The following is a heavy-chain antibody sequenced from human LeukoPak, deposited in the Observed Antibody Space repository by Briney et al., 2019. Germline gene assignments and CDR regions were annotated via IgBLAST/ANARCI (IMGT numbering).Heavy chain of an antibody. V-gene: IGHV4-4*09. CDR3: AGIAAAGTGDWFDP. CDR1: GGSISSYY. CDR2: IYTSGST. J-gene: IGHJ5*02. D-gene: IGHD6-13*01. Sequence: SETLSLTCIVSGGSISSYYWSWIRQPPGKGLEWIGYIYTSGSTNYNPSLKSRVTISVDTSKNQFSLKLSSVTAADTAVYYCAGIAAAGTGDWFDPWGQGTLVTVSS.